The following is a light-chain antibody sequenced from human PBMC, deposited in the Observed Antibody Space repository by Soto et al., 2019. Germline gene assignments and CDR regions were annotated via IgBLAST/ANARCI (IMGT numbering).Light chain of an antibody. Sequence: DIQMTQSPSTLSASVGDRVTITCRASQSISSWLAWYQQEPGKAPKLLIYDASSLESGVPSRFSGSGSGTDFTLTISSLEPEDFAVYYCQQRSNWPLTFGPGTKVDIK. CDR1: QSISSW. CDR2: DAS. J-gene: IGKJ3*01. V-gene: IGKV1-5*01. CDR3: QQRSNWPLT.